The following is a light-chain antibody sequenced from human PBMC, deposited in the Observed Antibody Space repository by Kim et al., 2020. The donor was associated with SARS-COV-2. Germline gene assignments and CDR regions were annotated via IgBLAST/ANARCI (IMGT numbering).Light chain of an antibody. Sequence: VSPGQTARSTCSGDALPKQYAHWYQQKPGQAPVLLIYKDNERPSGIPERFSGSSSGTTVTLTISGVQAEDEADYYCQSADNADTYVFGTGTKVTVL. J-gene: IGLJ1*01. CDR2: KDN. CDR3: QSADNADTYV. CDR1: ALPKQY. V-gene: IGLV3-25*03.